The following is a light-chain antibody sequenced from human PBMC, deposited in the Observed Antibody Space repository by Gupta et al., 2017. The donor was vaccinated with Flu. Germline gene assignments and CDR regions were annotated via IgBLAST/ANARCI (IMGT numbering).Light chain of an antibody. Sequence: DIQLTQSLSSLSASVGDRVTITCRSSQRISTYVKWYQQMPGKAPHLLISRASTLHTGVPSRFSGGGSGTDFTLTVSRLQPEDFATYYCQQSYSTHTWTFGPGTRV. V-gene: IGKV1-39*01. CDR1: QRISTY. CDR2: RAS. CDR3: QQSYSTHTWT. J-gene: IGKJ1*01.